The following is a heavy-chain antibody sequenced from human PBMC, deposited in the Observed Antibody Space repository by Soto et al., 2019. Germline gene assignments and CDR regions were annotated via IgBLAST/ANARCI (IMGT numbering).Heavy chain of an antibody. J-gene: IGHJ5*02. D-gene: IGHD3-3*01. V-gene: IGHV4-34*02. CDR3: ATRITVFGLLIPPFDP. CDR1: GGSVNGYY. Sequence: QVHLQQWGAGLLKPSETLSLTCAVYGGSVNGYYWNWIRQPPGKGLEWIGEINHTGGTHYNPSLKSRVTMSVDTSKNQFSLRLSAVTAADTAIYYCATRITVFGLLIPPFDPWGQGTQVTVSS. CDR2: INHTGGT.